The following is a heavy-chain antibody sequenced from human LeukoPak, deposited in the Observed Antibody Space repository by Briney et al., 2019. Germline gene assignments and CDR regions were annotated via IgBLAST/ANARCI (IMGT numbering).Heavy chain of an antibody. CDR1: GGTFSSYA. Sequence: SVKVSCKASGGTFSSYAISWVRQAPGQGLEWMGGIIPIFGTANYAQKFQGRVTITADESTSTAYMELSSLRSEDTAVYYCATPDRYVSNTAMVTWGQGTLVTVSS. CDR2: IIPIFGTA. D-gene: IGHD5-18*01. J-gene: IGHJ4*02. V-gene: IGHV1-69*13. CDR3: ATPDRYVSNTAMVT.